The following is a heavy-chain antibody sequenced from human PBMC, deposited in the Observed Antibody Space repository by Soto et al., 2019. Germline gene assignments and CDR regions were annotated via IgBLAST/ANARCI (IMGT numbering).Heavy chain of an antibody. CDR1: GGSISSGDYY. CDR3: ARGSYYYSRSGYYIFDS. V-gene: IGHV4-30-4*01. J-gene: IGHJ4*02. D-gene: IGHD3-22*01. CDR2: IYYSGST. Sequence: SETLSLTCTVSGGSISSGDYYWSWIRQPPGKGLEWIGYIYYSGSTYYNPSLKSRVTISVDTSKNQFSLKLSSVTAADTAVYYCARGSYYYSRSGYYIFDSWGQGTLVTVSS.